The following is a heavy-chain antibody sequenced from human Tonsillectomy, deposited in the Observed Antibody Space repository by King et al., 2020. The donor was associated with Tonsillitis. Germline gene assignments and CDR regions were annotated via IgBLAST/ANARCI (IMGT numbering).Heavy chain of an antibody. V-gene: IGHV3-7*01. CDR2: INRDGSET. D-gene: IGHD1-7*01. CDR1: GFTFSSYW. J-gene: IGHJ3*02. Sequence: VQLVESGGGLVQPGGSLRLSCAASGFTFSSYWLSWVRQAPGKGLEWVANINRDGSETYYVDSVKGRFTVSRDNAKNSMYLQMNSLRAEDTAIYYCARDSIPALSGNWYYAFDIWGQGTMVTVSS. CDR3: ARDSIPALSGNWYYAFDI.